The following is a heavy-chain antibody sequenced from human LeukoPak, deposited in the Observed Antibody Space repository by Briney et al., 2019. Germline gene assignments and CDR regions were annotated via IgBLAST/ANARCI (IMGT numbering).Heavy chain of an antibody. J-gene: IGHJ4*02. CDR2: ISSSGSTI. CDR1: GFTFSDYY. V-gene: IGHV3-11*01. D-gene: IGHD3-10*01. Sequence: GGSLRLSCAASGFTFSDYYMSWIRQAPGKGLEWVSYISSSGSTIYYADSVKGRFTISRDNAKNSLYLQMNSLRAEGTAVYYCARDPALAMVRGVIDYWGQGTLVTVSS. CDR3: ARDPALAMVRGVIDY.